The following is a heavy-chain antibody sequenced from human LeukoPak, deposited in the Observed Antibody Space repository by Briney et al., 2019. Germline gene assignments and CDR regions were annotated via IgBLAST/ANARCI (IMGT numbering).Heavy chain of an antibody. CDR1: GGSISSYY. V-gene: IGHV4-4*07. J-gene: IGHJ6*03. Sequence: SETLSLTCTVSGGSISSYYWSWIRQPAGKGLEWIGRIYTSGSTNYNPSLKSRVTISVDTSKNQFSLKLSSVTAADTAVYYCARDTPHVGLVSYYYMDVWGKGTTVTVSS. CDR2: IYTSGST. D-gene: IGHD3-10*01. CDR3: ARDTPHVGLVSYYYMDV.